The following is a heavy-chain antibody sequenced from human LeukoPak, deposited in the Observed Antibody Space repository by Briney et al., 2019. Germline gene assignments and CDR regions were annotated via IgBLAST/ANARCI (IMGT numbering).Heavy chain of an antibody. CDR2: INWNGGST. D-gene: IGHD6-19*01. V-gene: IGHV3-20*04. J-gene: IGHJ4*02. Sequence: GGSLRLSCAAAGFTFDDYGMSWVRQAPGKGLEWVSGINWNGGSTGYADSVKGRFIISRDKAKNSLYLQMNSLRAEDTAVYYCARRSGIAVAGAFDYWGQGTLVTVSS. CDR1: GFTFDDYG. CDR3: ARRSGIAVAGAFDY.